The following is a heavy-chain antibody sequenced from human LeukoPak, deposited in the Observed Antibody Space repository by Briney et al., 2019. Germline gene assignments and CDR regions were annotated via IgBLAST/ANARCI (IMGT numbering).Heavy chain of an antibody. D-gene: IGHD3-10*01. J-gene: IGHJ6*02. CDR2: ISGSGGST. V-gene: IGHV3-23*01. CDR3: AKVGPRVRGPNYYGMDV. Sequence: GGSLRLSCAASGLTFSSYAMSWVRQAPGKGLEWVSAISGSGGSTYYADSVKGRFTISRDNSKNTLYLQMNSLRAEDTAVYYCAKVGPRVRGPNYYGMDVWGQGTTVTVSS. CDR1: GLTFSSYA.